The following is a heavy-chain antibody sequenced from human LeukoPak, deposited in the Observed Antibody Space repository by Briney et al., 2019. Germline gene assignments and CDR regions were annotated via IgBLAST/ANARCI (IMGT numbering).Heavy chain of an antibody. V-gene: IGHV3-30-3*01. CDR2: ISYDGSNK. CDR1: GFTFSSYA. D-gene: IGHD6-19*01. Sequence: GGSLRLSCAASGFTFSSYAMHWVRQAPGKGLEWVAVISYDGSNKYYADSVKGRYTISRDNAKNSLSLQMDSLRAEDTAVYYCVSALVAGTTHWGQGTLVTVSS. J-gene: IGHJ4*02. CDR3: VSALVAGTTH.